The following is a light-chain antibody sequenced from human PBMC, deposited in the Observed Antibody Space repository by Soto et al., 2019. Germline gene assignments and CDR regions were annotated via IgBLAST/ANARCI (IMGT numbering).Light chain of an antibody. J-gene: IGKJ1*01. CDR2: GAS. Sequence: ESVLTQSTATLSLSPRERASLSCRASQSVSNNYLAWYQQKPGQAPRLLIYGASNRATGIPDRFSGSGSGTDFTLTISRLEPEDFAVYYCQQYGSSGTFSQGTKVDIK. V-gene: IGKV3-20*01. CDR3: QQYGSSGT. CDR1: QSVSNNY.